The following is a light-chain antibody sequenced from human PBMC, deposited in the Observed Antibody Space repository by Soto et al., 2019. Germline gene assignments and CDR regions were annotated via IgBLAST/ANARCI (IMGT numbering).Light chain of an antibody. Sequence: DIQMTQSPSSLSASVGNRVTITCRASQSISSWLAWYQQKPGKAPKLLICGASTLESGVPSRFSGGGSGTEFTLTISSLQPDDFATYYCQQYNSYSPTFGQGTKVDIK. J-gene: IGKJ1*01. CDR3: QQYNSYSPT. V-gene: IGKV1-5*01. CDR1: QSISSW. CDR2: GAS.